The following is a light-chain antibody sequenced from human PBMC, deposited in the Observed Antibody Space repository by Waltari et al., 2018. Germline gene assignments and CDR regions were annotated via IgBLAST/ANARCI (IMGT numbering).Light chain of an antibody. CDR1: QRVSSNY. Sequence: EIVLTQSPGTLSLSPGDRATLSCRASQRVSSNYLAWYQQKPGQAPRRLIYGASSRATGIPDKFSGSGSGTDVTLTINRLEPEDFAVYYCQQYGRSPLTFGGGTKVEIK. CDR3: QQYGRSPLT. V-gene: IGKV3-20*01. CDR2: GAS. J-gene: IGKJ4*01.